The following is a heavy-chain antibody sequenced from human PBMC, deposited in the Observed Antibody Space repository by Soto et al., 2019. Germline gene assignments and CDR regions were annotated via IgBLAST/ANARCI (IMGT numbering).Heavy chain of an antibody. D-gene: IGHD2-2*01. CDR1: GGSISSGGYS. CDR3: ARESYCSSTSWQDYWFDP. Sequence: QLQLQESGSGLVKPSQTLSLTCAVSGGSISSGGYSWSWIRQPPGKGLEWIGYIYHSGSTYYNPYLKSRVTISVDRSKKQFSLNLSSVTAADTAVYYCARESYCSSTSWQDYWFDPWGQGTLVTVSS. J-gene: IGHJ5*02. V-gene: IGHV4-30-2*01. CDR2: IYHSGST.